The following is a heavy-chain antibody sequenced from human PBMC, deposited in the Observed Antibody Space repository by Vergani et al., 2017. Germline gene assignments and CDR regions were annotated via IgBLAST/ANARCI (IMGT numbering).Heavy chain of an antibody. CDR1: GFTFKSYT. J-gene: IGHJ4*02. CDR2: ISSSSSYI. D-gene: IGHD1-26*01. V-gene: IGHV3-21*01. CDR3: AKPTKFIVGATSSDY. Sequence: EVQLVESGGGLVKPGGSLRLSCAASGFTFKSYTMNWVRQAPGKGLEWVSSISSSSSYIYYADSVKGRFTISRDNSKNTLYLQMNSLRAEDTAVYYCAKPTKFIVGATSSDYWGQGTLVTVSS.